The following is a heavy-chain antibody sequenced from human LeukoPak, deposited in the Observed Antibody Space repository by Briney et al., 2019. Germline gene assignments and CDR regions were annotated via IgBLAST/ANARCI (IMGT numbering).Heavy chain of an antibody. CDR2: INPNSGGT. CDR3: ARDGDSGSPLDY. V-gene: IGHV1-2*04. Sequence: ASVKVSCKASGYTFTGYYMHWVRQAPGQGLEWMGWINPNSGGTNYAQKFQGWVTMTRDTSISTAYMELSRLRSDDTAVYYCARDGDSGSPLDYWGQGTLVTVSS. J-gene: IGHJ4*02. D-gene: IGHD6-19*01. CDR1: GYTFTGYY.